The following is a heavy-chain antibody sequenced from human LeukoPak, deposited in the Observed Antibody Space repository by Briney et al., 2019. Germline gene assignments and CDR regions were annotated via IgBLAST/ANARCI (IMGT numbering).Heavy chain of an antibody. V-gene: IGHV7-4-1*02. CDR2: INTNTGNP. Sequence: ASVKVSCKASGYTFTSYAMNWVRQAPGQGLEWMGWINTNTGNPTYAQGFTGRFVFSLDTSVSTAYLQISSLKAEDTAVYYCARSPIIFTMVRGVIIPDYWGQGTLVTVSS. CDR3: ARSPIIFTMVRGVIIPDY. CDR1: GYTFTSYA. J-gene: IGHJ4*02. D-gene: IGHD3-10*01.